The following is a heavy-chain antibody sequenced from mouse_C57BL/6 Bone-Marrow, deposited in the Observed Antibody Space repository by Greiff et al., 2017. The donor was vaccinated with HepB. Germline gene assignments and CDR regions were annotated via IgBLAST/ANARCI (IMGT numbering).Heavy chain of an antibody. CDR3: ARCLLFDY. Sequence: EVQLQESVAELVRPGASVKLSCTASGFNIKNPYMHWVKQRPEQGLEWIGRIDPANGNTKYAPKFQGKATITADTSSNTAYLQLSSLTSEDTAIYYCARCLLFDYWGQGTTLTVSS. V-gene: IGHV14-3*01. CDR2: IDPANGNT. D-gene: IGHD6-1*01. J-gene: IGHJ2*01. CDR1: GFNIKNPY.